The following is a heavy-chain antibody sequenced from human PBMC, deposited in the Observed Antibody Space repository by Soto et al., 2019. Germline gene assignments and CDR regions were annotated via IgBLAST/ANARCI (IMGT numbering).Heavy chain of an antibody. J-gene: IGHJ4*02. CDR2: ISSGGSYT. V-gene: IGHV3-21*01. CDR1: GFTFTDFK. CDR3: ARGHDY. Sequence: GGSLRLSCAASGFTFTDFKMIWVRQAPGKGLEWVSFISSGGSYTYYAESVKGRFTISRDNSKNSLYLQMNSLRAEDTAVYYCARGHDYWGQGTLVTVSS.